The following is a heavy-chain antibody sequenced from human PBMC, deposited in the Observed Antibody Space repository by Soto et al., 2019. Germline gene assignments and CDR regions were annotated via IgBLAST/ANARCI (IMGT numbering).Heavy chain of an antibody. CDR2: INPSGGAT. CDR1: GFPFTYYY. Sequence: QVQLVQSGAEVKRPGASVTISCKTSGFPFTYYYMNWVRQAPGQGLEWMGKINPSGGATTYAQNFQGRLTVTSDTSSSTVYMELSGLTSDDTAMYYCARGRRDVIRGQGTQVTVSS. CDR3: ARGRRDVI. J-gene: IGHJ4*02. V-gene: IGHV1-46*01.